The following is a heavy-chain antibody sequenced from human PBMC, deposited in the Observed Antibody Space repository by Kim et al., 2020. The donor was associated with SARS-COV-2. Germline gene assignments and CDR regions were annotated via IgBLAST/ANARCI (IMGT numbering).Heavy chain of an antibody. Sequence: GGSLRLSCAASGFTFGDYAMNWVRQAPGKGLEWVSTISWNSGSIGYADSVKGRFTISRDNAKNSLYLQMNSLRAEDTALYYCAKDSVVRRVNDALDIWGQNTRDTVSS. D-gene: IGHD3-10*01. CDR1: GFTFGDYA. CDR2: ISWNSGSI. CDR3: AKDSVVRRVNDALDI. V-gene: IGHV3-9*01. J-gene: IGHJ3*02.